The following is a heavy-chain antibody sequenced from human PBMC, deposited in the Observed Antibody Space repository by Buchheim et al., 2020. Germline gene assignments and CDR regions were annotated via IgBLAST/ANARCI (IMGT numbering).Heavy chain of an antibody. J-gene: IGHJ4*02. CDR1: GFTFNSYA. CDR3: AKDFGGMGTFDY. D-gene: IGHD3-10*01. V-gene: IGHV3-23*01. Sequence: EVQLLESGGGLVQPGGSLRLSCAASGFTFNSYAMSWVRQAPGKGLQWVSRISGSGGITYYADSVKGRFTISRDNAKNTLYLQMNSLGAEDTAVYYCAKDFGGMGTFDYWGQGTL. CDR2: ISGSGGIT.